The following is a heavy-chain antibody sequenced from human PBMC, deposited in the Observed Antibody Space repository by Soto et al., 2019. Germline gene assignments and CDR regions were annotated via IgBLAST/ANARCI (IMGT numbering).Heavy chain of an antibody. CDR3: ARATYYYDSSGYYYSYYYYGMDV. Sequence: QVQLVQSGAEVKKPGASVKVSCKASGYTFTSYDINWVRQATGQGLEWMGWMNPNSGNTGYAQKFQGRVTMTRNTSIRTAYMELSSLRSEDTAVYYCARATYYYDSSGYYYSYYYYGMDVWGQGTTVTVSS. V-gene: IGHV1-8*01. J-gene: IGHJ6*02. CDR1: GYTFTSYD. D-gene: IGHD3-22*01. CDR2: MNPNSGNT.